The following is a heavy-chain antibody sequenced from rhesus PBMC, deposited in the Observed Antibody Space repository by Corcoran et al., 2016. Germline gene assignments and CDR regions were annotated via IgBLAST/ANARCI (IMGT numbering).Heavy chain of an antibody. V-gene: IGHV4-80*01. CDR2: SNGNSGTT. D-gene: IGHD6-13*01. J-gene: IGHJ4*01. CDR3: AKGGQSWSGEDY. Sequence: QVQLQESGPGLVKPSATLSLTCAVSGASLSSYWWNWIRQPPGKGLEWIGESNGNSGTTNYNPSLKSRVTISKDASKNQFSLKMSSVTAADAAVYYCAKGGQSWSGEDYWGQGVLVTVSS. CDR1: GASLSSYW.